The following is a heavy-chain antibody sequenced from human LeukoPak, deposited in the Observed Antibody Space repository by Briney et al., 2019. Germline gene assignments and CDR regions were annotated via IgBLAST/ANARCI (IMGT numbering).Heavy chain of an antibody. CDR1: GFTFGNYW. CDR2: INTDGSDT. CDR3: ARSATFDY. Sequence: GGSLRLSCAASGFTFGNYWMHWVRQAPGKGLVWVSRINTDGSDTNYADPVKGRFTISRDNAKNTLYLQVNSLRGEDTAVYYCARSATFDYWGQGTLVTVSS. J-gene: IGHJ4*02. V-gene: IGHV3-74*01.